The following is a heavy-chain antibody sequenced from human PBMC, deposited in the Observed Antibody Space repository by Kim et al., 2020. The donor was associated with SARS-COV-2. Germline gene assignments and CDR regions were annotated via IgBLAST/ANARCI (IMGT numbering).Heavy chain of an antibody. CDR3: ASESAYCSGGSCYSE. CDR2: IIPIFGTA. J-gene: IGHJ4*02. CDR1: GGTFSSYA. V-gene: IGHV1-69*13. Sequence: SVKVSCKASGGTFSSYAISWVLQAPRQGLEWMGGIIPIFGTANYAQKFQGRVTITADESTSTAYMELSSLRSEDTAVYYCASESAYCSGGSCYSEWGQGTLVTVSS. D-gene: IGHD2-15*01.